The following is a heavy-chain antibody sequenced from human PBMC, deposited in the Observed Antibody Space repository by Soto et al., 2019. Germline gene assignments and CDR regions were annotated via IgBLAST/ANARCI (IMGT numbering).Heavy chain of an antibody. CDR1: GFSFSTYW. J-gene: IGHJ4*02. V-gene: IGHV3-74*01. CDR2: IGSDGSST. CDR3: ARPSRDNSGWFDYYFDY. Sequence: HPGGSLRLSCAASGFSFSTYWMHWVRQAPGMGLVWVSRIGSDGSSTNYADSVKGRFTISRDNAKNTLYLQMNSLRAEDTAVYYCARPSRDNSGWFDYYFDYWGQGALVTVSS. D-gene: IGHD6-19*01.